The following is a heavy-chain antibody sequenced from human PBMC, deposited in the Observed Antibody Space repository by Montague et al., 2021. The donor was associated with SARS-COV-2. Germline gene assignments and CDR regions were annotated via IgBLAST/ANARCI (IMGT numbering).Heavy chain of an antibody. Sequence: SLRLSCAASGFTFSSYAMHWVRQAPGKGLEWVAVISYDGSNKYYADSVKGRFTFSRDNSKNTLYLQMNSLRAEDTAVYYCARELILQYGMDVWGQGTTVTVSS. CDR2: ISYDGSNK. V-gene: IGHV3-30*04. CDR3: ARELILQYGMDV. J-gene: IGHJ6*02. CDR1: GFTFSSYA. D-gene: IGHD3-3*02.